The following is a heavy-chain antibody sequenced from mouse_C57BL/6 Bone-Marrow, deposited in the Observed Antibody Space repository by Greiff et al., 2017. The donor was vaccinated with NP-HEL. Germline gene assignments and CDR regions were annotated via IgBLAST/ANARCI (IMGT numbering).Heavy chain of an antibody. CDR2: INPNNGGT. CDR1: GYTFTDYY. J-gene: IGHJ3*01. CDR3: ARGGFITTVVEAY. D-gene: IGHD1-1*01. Sequence: VQLQQSGPELVKPGASVKISCKASGYTFTDYYMNWVKQSHGKSLEWIGDINPNNGGTSYNQKFKGKATLTVDKSSSTAYMELRSLTSEDSAVYYCARGGFITTVVEAYWGQGTLVTVSA. V-gene: IGHV1-26*01.